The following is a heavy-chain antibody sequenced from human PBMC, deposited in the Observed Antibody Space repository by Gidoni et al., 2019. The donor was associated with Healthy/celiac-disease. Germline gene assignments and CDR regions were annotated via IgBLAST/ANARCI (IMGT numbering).Heavy chain of an antibody. J-gene: IGHJ3*02. CDR2: IYYSGST. CDR3: AIPLNGPYYDSSGYYSRAFDI. D-gene: IGHD3-22*01. Sequence: QLQLQESGPGLVKPSETLSLTCTVSGGSISSSSYYWGWIRQPPGKGLEWIGSIYYSGSTYYNPSLKSRVTISVDTSKNQFSLKLSSVTAADTAVYYCAIPLNGPYYDSSGYYSRAFDIWGQGTMVTVSS. V-gene: IGHV4-39*01. CDR1: GGSISSSSYY.